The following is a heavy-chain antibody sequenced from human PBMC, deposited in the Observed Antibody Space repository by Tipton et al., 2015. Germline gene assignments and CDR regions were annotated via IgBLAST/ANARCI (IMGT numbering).Heavy chain of an antibody. CDR2: INPRGGGT. V-gene: IGHV1-46*01. D-gene: IGHD3-16*01. J-gene: IGHJ4*02. CDR3: AGGRGNVFHY. Sequence: QSGPEVKKPGASVKVSCKASGYSFMNFDIHWVRQAPGQGLEWMGAINPRGGGTDYAQKFQGRVTMTRDTSTSTVYMEQGSLKSEDTAVYYCAGGRGNVFHYWGQGTLVTVSS. CDR1: GYSFMNFD.